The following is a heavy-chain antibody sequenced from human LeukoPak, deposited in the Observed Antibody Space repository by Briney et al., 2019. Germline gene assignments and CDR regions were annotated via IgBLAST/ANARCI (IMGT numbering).Heavy chain of an antibody. D-gene: IGHD2-2*02. Sequence: KPSETLSLTCTVSGGSISSYYWTWIRQPPGKGLELIGYVYYSGSTDYNPSLKSRVTISVDTSNKQFSLNLSSVTAADTAVYYCARRCSGPTCYTDAYDIWGQGTMVTVSS. CDR2: VYYSGST. V-gene: IGHV4-59*08. J-gene: IGHJ3*02. CDR1: GGSISSYY. CDR3: ARRCSGPTCYTDAYDI.